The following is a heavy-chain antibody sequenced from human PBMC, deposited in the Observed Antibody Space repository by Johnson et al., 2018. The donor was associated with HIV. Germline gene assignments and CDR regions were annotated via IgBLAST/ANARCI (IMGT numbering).Heavy chain of an antibody. V-gene: IGHV3-30*14. J-gene: IGHJ3*02. CDR1: GFAFSNSA. CDR3: ATDGPCCTSWYCTFDI. CDR2: ISFAGTNK. Sequence: QVQLVESGGGVVQPGGSLTLTCEASGFAFSNSALHWVRQAPGKGLEWVAVISFAGTNKYYVDSVKGRFTISRDNSKNTLYLQMKSLRADDTAVYYCATDGPCCTSWYCTFDIGGQGTMVTVSS. D-gene: IGHD6-13*01.